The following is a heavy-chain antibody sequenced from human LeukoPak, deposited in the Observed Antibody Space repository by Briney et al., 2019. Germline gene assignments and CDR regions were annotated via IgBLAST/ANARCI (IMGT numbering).Heavy chain of an antibody. CDR2: IYTSGST. Sequence: PSQTLSLTCTVSGGSISSGSYYWSWIRQPAGKGLEWIGRIYTSGSTNYNPSLKSRVTISVDTSKNQFSLKLSSVTAADTAVYYCARGKLWFGDYTPNDYWGQGTLVTVSS. J-gene: IGHJ4*02. V-gene: IGHV4-61*02. CDR3: ARGKLWFGDYTPNDY. D-gene: IGHD3-10*01. CDR1: GGSISSGSYY.